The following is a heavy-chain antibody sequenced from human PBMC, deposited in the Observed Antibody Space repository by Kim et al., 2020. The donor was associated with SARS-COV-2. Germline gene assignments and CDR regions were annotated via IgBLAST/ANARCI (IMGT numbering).Heavy chain of an antibody. D-gene: IGHD4-17*01. CDR1: GFTVSRHS. V-gene: IGHV3-53*01. CDR2: FHSDGRT. J-gene: IGHJ4*02. Sequence: GGSLRLSCAASGFTVSRHSMSWVRQAPGKGLEWISVFHSDGRTYYADSVNGRFTISRDNSKNMLSLQMNSLRAEDTAVYYCAGIDYGEDYWGQGTLVTVSS. CDR3: AGIDYGEDY.